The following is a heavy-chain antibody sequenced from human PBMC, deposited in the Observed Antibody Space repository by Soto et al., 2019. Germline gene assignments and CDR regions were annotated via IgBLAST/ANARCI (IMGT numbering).Heavy chain of an antibody. V-gene: IGHV3-30*18. Sequence: QVQLVESGGGVVQPGRSLRLSCAASGFTFSSYGMHWVRQAPGKGLEWVAVISYDGSNKYYADSVKGRFTISRDNSKNTLYLQMNSLRAEDTAVYYCAKDTQPYIVLMVYATVFDYWGQGTLVTVSS. D-gene: IGHD2-8*01. CDR2: ISYDGSNK. CDR3: AKDTQPYIVLMVYATVFDY. CDR1: GFTFSSYG. J-gene: IGHJ4*02.